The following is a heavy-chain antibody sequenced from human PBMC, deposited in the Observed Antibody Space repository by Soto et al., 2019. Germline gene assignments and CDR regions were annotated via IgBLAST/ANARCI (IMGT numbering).Heavy chain of an antibody. V-gene: IGHV3-21*01. Sequence: EVELVESGGGLVKPGGSLRLSCAASGFTFSSYSMNWVRQAPGKGLEWVSSITSSSSYIYYADSVKGRFTISRDNAKNSLYLQMNSMRAEDTAVYYCASRHYGMDVWGQGTTVTVSS. CDR2: ITSSSSYI. J-gene: IGHJ6*02. CDR3: ASRHYGMDV. CDR1: GFTFSSYS.